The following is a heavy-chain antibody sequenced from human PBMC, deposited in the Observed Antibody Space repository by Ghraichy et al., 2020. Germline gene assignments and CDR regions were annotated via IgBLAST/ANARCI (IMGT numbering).Heavy chain of an antibody. Sequence: SETLSLTCTVSGGSISSSSYYWGWIRQPPGKGLEWIGSIYYSGSTYYNPSLKSRVTISVDTSKNQFSLKLSSVTAADTAVYYCASQTGSSWPIYYYYYMDVWGKGTTVTVSS. J-gene: IGHJ6*03. CDR1: GGSISSSSYY. CDR2: IYYSGST. CDR3: ASQTGSSWPIYYYYYMDV. D-gene: IGHD6-13*01. V-gene: IGHV4-39*07.